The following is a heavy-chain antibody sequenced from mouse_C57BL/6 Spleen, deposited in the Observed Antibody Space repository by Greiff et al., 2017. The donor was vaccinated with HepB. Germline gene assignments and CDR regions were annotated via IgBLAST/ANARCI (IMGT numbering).Heavy chain of an antibody. J-gene: IGHJ4*01. CDR3: ARSLILDYAMDY. Sequence: QVQLKQPGAELVKPGASVKMSCKASGYTFASYWITWVKQRPGQGLEWIGDIYPGSGSTNYNEKFKSKATLTVDTSSSTAYMQLSSLTSEDSAVYYCARSLILDYAMDYWGQGTSVTVSS. CDR2: IYPGSGST. V-gene: IGHV1-55*01. CDR1: GYTFASYW.